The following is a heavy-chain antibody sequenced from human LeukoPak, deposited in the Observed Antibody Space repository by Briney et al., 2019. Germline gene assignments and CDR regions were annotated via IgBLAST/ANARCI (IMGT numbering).Heavy chain of an antibody. CDR3: ARRAGAYSHRYDY. V-gene: IGHV3-23*01. Sequence: PGGTLRLSCAGSGLPFSSHGMNWVRQAPGKGLEWVSGISPGGGPTYYADSVKGRFTISRDDSKSTLYLQMRNLRAEDTAVYYCARRAGAYSHRYDYWGQGTLVTVSS. D-gene: IGHD4/OR15-4a*01. CDR1: GLPFSSHG. CDR2: ISPGGGPT. J-gene: IGHJ4*02.